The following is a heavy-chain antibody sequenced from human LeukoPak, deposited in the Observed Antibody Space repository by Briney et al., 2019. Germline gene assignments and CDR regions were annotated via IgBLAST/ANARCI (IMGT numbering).Heavy chain of an antibody. D-gene: IGHD2-2*01. CDR1: GGSISSSTYY. V-gene: IGHV4-39*07. CDR3: AREYCSSTSCYAGGDY. Sequence: SETLSLTCTVSGGSISSSTYYWGWIRQPPGKGLEWIGEINHSGSTNYNPSLKSRVTISVDTSKNQFSLKLSSVTAADTAVYYCAREYCSSTSCYAGGDYWGQGTLVTVSS. J-gene: IGHJ4*02. CDR2: INHSGST.